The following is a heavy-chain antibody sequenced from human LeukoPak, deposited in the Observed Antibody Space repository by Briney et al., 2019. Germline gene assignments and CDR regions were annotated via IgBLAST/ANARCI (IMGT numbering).Heavy chain of an antibody. V-gene: IGHV3-15*01. J-gene: IGHJ4*02. D-gene: IGHD3-22*01. CDR3: TTEYYYDSSCSLFYFDY. CDR1: GFTFTNAW. CDR2: IKSASDGGTT. Sequence: RPGASLRLSCTASGFTFTNAWMTWVRQAPGKGLVWVCRIKSASDGGTTDYAAPDKRRYTISRDDSKNTLYLQMDSLNSEDSAVYYCTTEYYYDSSCSLFYFDYWGQGSLVTVSS.